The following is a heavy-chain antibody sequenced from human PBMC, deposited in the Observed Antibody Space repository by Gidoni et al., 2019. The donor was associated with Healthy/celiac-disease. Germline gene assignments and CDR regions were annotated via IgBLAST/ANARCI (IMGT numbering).Heavy chain of an antibody. Sequence: EVQLVESGGGLVQPGRSLRLSCAASGFTFDAYAMHWVRPAPGKGLEWVSGISWNSGSIGYADSVKGRFTISRDNAKNSLYLQMNSLRAEDTALYYCAKDIAPVYYGSGSYSNYYYYGMDVWGQGTTVTVSS. J-gene: IGHJ6*02. D-gene: IGHD3-10*01. V-gene: IGHV3-9*01. CDR3: AKDIAPVYYGSGSYSNYYYYGMDV. CDR2: ISWNSGSI. CDR1: GFTFDAYA.